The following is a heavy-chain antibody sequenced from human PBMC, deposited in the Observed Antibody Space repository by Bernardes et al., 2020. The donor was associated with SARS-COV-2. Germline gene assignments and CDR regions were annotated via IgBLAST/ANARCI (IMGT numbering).Heavy chain of an antibody. CDR3: AREQWLGQIDY. J-gene: IGHJ4*02. CDR1: GGSISSHY. CDR2: IYYIGTT. D-gene: IGHD6-19*01. V-gene: IGHV4-59*11. Sequence: SETLSLICTVSGGSISSHYWSWIRQPPGKGLEWIGHIYYIGTTNYNPSLKSRVTISVDTSKNHFSLNLTSVTAADTAVYYCAREQWLGQIDYWGQGTLVTVSS.